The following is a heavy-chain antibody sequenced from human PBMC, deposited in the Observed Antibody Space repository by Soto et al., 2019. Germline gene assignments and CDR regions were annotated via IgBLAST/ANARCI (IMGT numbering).Heavy chain of an antibody. J-gene: IGHJ4*02. CDR3: ASGGAGSGPFTWELPDH. D-gene: IGHD1-26*01. V-gene: IGHV1-45*02. CDR2: ITPFSGDV. CDR1: GNTFTYRY. Sequence: SVKVSCKALGNTFTYRYLHWVRQAPGQALEWMGWITPFSGDVHYAQKFQERVAITRDRSINTAYMQMSSLRSEDTAMYFCASGGAGSGPFTWELPDHWGQGTLVTVSS.